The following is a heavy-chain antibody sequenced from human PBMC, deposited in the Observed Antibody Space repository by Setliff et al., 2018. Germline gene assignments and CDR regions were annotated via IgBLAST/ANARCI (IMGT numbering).Heavy chain of an antibody. J-gene: IGHJ2*01. Sequence: GGSLRLSCAASGFTFSSYDMNWVRQAPGKGLEWVSVISISGGTRNADPVKGRFTISRDNSKNTLYLQMNSLRAEDTAVYYCAKGGMVATYWTYWYFDLWGRGTLVTVSS. CDR2: ISISGGT. D-gene: IGHD5-12*01. CDR3: AKGGMVATYWTYWYFDL. V-gene: IGHV3-23*01. CDR1: GFTFSSYD.